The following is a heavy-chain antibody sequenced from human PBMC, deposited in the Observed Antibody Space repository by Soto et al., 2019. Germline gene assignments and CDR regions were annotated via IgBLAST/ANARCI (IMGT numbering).Heavy chain of an antibody. Sequence: QVQLVQSGAEVRKPGSSVRVSCKASGGSFNRHTISWVRQAPGQGREWMAGIIPIFGTANHAQKFQGRVTIIADESTSTVYMEVSSLRSDDTAIYECAREWGYDSTDYYYAYLGQGTLVSASS. CDR1: GGSFNRHT. D-gene: IGHD3-22*01. CDR2: IIPIFGTA. V-gene: IGHV1-69*01. CDR3: AREWGYDSTDYYYAY. J-gene: IGHJ4*02.